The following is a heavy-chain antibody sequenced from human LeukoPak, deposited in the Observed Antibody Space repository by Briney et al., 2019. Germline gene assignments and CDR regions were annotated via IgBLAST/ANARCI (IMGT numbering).Heavy chain of an antibody. J-gene: IGHJ6*03. CDR1: GGSFSGYY. D-gene: IGHD2-21*02. CDR3: AIAQGDYYYYYYMDV. CDR2: INHSGST. Sequence: KPSETLSLTCAVYGGSFSGYYWSWIRQPPGKGLEWIGEINHSGSTNYNPSLKSRVTISVDTSKNQFSLKLSSVTAADTAVYYCAIAQGDYYYYYYMDVWGKGTTVTVSS. V-gene: IGHV4-34*01.